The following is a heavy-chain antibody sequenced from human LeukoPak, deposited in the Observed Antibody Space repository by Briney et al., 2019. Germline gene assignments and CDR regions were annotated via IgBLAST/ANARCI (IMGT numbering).Heavy chain of an antibody. V-gene: IGHV4-34*01. CDR1: GGSFSGYY. J-gene: IGHJ6*03. CDR3: ARDEGRRNSYMDV. Sequence: ETLSLTCAVYGGSFSGYYWSWIRQPPGKGLEWIGEINHSGSTNYNPSLKSRVTISVDTSKNQFSLKLSSVTAADTAVYYCARDEGRRNSYMDVWGKGTTVTVSS. CDR2: INHSGST. D-gene: IGHD2/OR15-2a*01.